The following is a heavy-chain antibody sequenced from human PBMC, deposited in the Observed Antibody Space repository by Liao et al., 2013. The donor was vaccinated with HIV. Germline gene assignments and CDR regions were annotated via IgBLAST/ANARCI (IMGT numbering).Heavy chain of an antibody. CDR3: ARSSLLVRWFDP. CDR2: VYISGST. CDR1: GGSVTSGTHY. V-gene: IGHV4-61*02. Sequence: QVKLQESGPGLVKPSQTLSLTCKVSGGSVTSGTHYWSWLRQSAEKGLEWIGRVYISGSTNYNPSLRDRVTISVDTSKNQFSLRVRSVTAADTAVYYCARSSLLVRWFDPWGQGTLVTVSS. J-gene: IGHJ5*02.